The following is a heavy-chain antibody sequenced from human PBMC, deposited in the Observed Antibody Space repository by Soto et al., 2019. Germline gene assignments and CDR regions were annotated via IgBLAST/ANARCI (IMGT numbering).Heavy chain of an antibody. CDR3: ARRSRATGIFDY. J-gene: IGHJ4*02. Sequence: TSYWIGWVRQMPGKGLEWMGIIYPGDSDTRYSPSFQGQVTISADKSISTAYLQWSSLKASDTAMYYCARRSRATGIFDYWGQGTLVTVSS. CDR1: TSYW. D-gene: IGHD1-26*01. V-gene: IGHV5-51*01. CDR2: IYPGDSDT.